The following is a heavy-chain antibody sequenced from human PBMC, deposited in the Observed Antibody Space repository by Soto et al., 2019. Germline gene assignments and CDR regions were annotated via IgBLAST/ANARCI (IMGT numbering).Heavy chain of an antibody. J-gene: IGHJ6*02. CDR1: GGTFSSYA. V-gene: IGHV1-69*13. Sequence: SVKVSCKASGGTFSSYAISWVRQAPGQGLGWMGGIIPIFGTANYAQKFQGRVTITADESTSTAYMELSSLRSEDTAVYYCARSVSFRYQLLKRGMDVWGQGTTVTVSS. CDR3: ARSVSFRYQLLKRGMDV. CDR2: IIPIFGTA. D-gene: IGHD2-2*01.